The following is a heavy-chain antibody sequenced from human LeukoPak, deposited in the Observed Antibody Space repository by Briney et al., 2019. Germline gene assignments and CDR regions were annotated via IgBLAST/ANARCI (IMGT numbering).Heavy chain of an antibody. J-gene: IGHJ4*02. CDR3: ARGSSSGYFDWLMYDDY. CDR2: IYYSGST. V-gene: IGHV4-59*01. D-gene: IGHD3-9*01. CDR1: GGSISSYY. Sequence: SETLSLTCTVSGGSISSYYWSWIRQPPGKGLEWIGYIYYSGSTNYNPSLKSRVTISVDTSKNQFSLKLSSVTAADTAVYYCARGSSSGYFDWLMYDDYWGQGTLVTVSS.